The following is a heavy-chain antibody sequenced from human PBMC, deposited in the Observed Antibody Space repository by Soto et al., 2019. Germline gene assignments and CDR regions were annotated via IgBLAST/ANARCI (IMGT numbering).Heavy chain of an antibody. CDR3: ARRTIWGYYELDY. CDR2: ISAYNGNT. V-gene: IGHV1-18*01. J-gene: IGHJ4*02. Sequence: QVQLVQSGAEVKKPGASVKVSCKASGYTFTSYGISWVRQAPGQGLEWMGWISAYNGNTNYAQKLQGRVTMTTDTSTSTASMEPRSLRSHDTDVYYCARRTIWGYYELDYWGQGTLVTVSS. D-gene: IGHD3-22*01. CDR1: GYTFTSYG.